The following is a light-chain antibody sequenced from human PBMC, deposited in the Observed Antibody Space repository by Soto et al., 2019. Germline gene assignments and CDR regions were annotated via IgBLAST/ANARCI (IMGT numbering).Light chain of an antibody. V-gene: IGKV3-15*01. Sequence: EIVMTQSPATLSLSPGERATLSCRASQSVSSSYLAWYQQKPGQAPRLLIYEVSTRATGVPARFSGSGSGTEFTLDISSLQSEDFAVYYCQQYNTWPPITFGQGTRLEIK. CDR3: QQYNTWPPIT. CDR2: EVS. CDR1: QSVSSSY. J-gene: IGKJ5*01.